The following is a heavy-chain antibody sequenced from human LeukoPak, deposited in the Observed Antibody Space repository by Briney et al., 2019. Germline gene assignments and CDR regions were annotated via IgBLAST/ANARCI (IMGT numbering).Heavy chain of an antibody. D-gene: IGHD1-26*01. Sequence: SETLSLTCTVSGGSISSYYWSWIRQPPGKGLEWIGYIYYSGSTNYNPSLKSRVTISVDTSKNQFSLKLSSVTAADTAVYYCARHPAPSGSYYYAFDIWGQGTMVTVSS. CDR2: IYYSGST. CDR1: GGSISSYY. CDR3: ARHPAPSGSYYYAFDI. V-gene: IGHV4-59*08. J-gene: IGHJ3*02.